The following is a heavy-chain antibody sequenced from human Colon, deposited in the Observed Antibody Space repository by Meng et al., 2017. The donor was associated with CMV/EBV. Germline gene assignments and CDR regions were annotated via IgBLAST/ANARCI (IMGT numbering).Heavy chain of an antibody. J-gene: IGHJ5*02. CDR1: GGSISSSSYY. CDR2: IYYSGST. V-gene: IGHV4-39*01. D-gene: IGHD6-6*01. Sequence: SETLSLTCTVSGGSISSSSYYWGWIRQPPGKGLEWIGSIYYSGSTYYNPSLKSRVTISVDTSKNQFSLKLSSVTAADTAVYYCARGIAARPDDWFDPWGQGTLVTSPQ. CDR3: ARGIAARPDDWFDP.